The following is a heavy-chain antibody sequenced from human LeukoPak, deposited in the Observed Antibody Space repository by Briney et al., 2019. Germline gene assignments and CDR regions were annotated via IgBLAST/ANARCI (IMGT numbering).Heavy chain of an antibody. V-gene: IGHV3-30*18. CDR3: AKVARSYYDFLTGYDY. CDR1: GFTFSSYG. CDR2: ISYDGSNK. Sequence: GGSLRLSCATSGFTFSSYGMHWVRQAPGKGLEWVAVISYDGSNKYYADSVQGRFTISRDNSKNTLYLQMNSLRAEDTAVYYCAKVARSYYDFLTGYDYWGQGTLVTVSS. D-gene: IGHD3-9*01. J-gene: IGHJ4*02.